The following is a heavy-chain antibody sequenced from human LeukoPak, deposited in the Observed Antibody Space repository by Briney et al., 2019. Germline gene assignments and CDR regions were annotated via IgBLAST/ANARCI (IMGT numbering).Heavy chain of an antibody. J-gene: IGHJ4*02. CDR3: ARGREATAAGRYFDY. CDR2: LYSGGST. CDR1: GFTVSSNY. Sequence: PGGSLRLSCAASGFTVSSNYMSWVRQSPGKGPECVSVLYSGGSTYYAASVRGRFTISRDNSKNTVYLQMNSLRAEDTAVYYCARGREATAAGRYFDYWGQGALVTVSS. D-gene: IGHD6-13*01. V-gene: IGHV3-66*01.